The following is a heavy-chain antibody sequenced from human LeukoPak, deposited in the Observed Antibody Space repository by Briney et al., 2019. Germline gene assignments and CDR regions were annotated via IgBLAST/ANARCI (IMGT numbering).Heavy chain of an antibody. CDR1: GYSFTDYY. CDR3: ARADFIDAGPYLIGP. Sequence: ASVRVSCKTSGYSFTDYYIHWVRQAPGQGLEWMGWINTKSGRTSSARKFQGRITMTRDPSITTVYMDMAWLTSDDTAIYFCARADFIDAGPYLIGPWGQGTLVTVSS. CDR2: INTKSGRT. V-gene: IGHV1-2*02. J-gene: IGHJ5*02. D-gene: IGHD3-3*01.